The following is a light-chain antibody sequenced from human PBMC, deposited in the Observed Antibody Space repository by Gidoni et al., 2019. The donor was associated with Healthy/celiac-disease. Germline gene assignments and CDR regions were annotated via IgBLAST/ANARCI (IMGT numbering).Light chain of an antibody. V-gene: IGKV3-15*01. CDR3: QQYNNWPPYT. Sequence: EIVLTQSPATLSVSPGERATLSCRASQRVSSNLAWYQQKSGQAPRLLIYGAYTRATGIPARFSGSGSGTEFTLTISSLQSEDFAVYYCQQYNNWPPYTFGQGTKLEIK. J-gene: IGKJ2*01. CDR1: QRVSSN. CDR2: GAY.